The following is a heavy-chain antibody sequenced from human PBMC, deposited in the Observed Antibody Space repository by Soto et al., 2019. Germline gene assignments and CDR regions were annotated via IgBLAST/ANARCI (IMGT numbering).Heavy chain of an antibody. J-gene: IGHJ4*02. CDR3: AREVGGYSYGYDDY. CDR1: GFTFSSHW. D-gene: IGHD5-18*01. CDR2: INSDGSST. Sequence: GGSLRLSCAASGFTFSSHWMHWVRQAPGKGLVWVSRINSDGSSTTYADSVKGRFTISRDNAKNTLYLQMNSLRAEDTAVYYCAREVGGYSYGYDDYWGQGTLVTVSS. V-gene: IGHV3-74*03.